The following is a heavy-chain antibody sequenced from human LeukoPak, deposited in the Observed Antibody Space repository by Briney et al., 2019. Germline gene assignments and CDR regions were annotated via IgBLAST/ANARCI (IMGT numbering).Heavy chain of an antibody. CDR1: GGTFSSYA. J-gene: IGHJ6*02. CDR3: ARPTYYYYGMDV. CDR2: IIPIFGTA. V-gene: IGHV1-69*13. Sequence: SVKVSCKASGGTFSSYAISWVRQAPGQGLEWMGGIIPIFGTANYAQKFQGRVTITADESTSTAYMELSSLRSEDTAVYYCARPTYYYYGMDVRGQGTTVTVSS.